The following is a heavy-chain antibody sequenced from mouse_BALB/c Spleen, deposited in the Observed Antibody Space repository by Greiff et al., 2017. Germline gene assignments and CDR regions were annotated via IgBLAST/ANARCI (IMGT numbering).Heavy chain of an antibody. CDR3: GRELWYYGMGY. J-gene: IGHJ4*01. V-gene: IGHV3-6*02. Sequence: LLESGPGLVKPSQSLSLTCSVTGYSITSGYYWYWIRQSPGNKLEWMGYISYDGSNNYNPSLKNRISITRDTSKNQFFLKLNSVTTEDTATYYWGRELWYYGMGYWGQRTPVTVS. CDR2: ISYDGSN. D-gene: IGHD6-1*01. CDR1: GYSITSGYY.